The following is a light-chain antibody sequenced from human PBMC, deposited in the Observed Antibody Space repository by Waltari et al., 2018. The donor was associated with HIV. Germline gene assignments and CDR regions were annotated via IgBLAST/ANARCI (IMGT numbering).Light chain of an antibody. CDR2: NVF. J-gene: IGLJ1*01. Sequence: QSALTQPRSLSGSPGQSVTISCTGSGSDVGVYDFVSWYQQFPGKAPKLIIFNVFKRPSGVPDRFSGSKSGNTASLTISGLQAEDEADYHCCSYAGSYSYVFGTGTQVTVL. V-gene: IGLV2-11*01. CDR3: CSYAGSYSYV. CDR1: GSDVGVYDF.